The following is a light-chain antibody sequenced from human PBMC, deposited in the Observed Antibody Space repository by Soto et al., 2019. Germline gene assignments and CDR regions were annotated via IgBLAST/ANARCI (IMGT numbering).Light chain of an antibody. J-gene: IGKJ1*01. Sequence: DIQMTQSPSSLSASVGDRVTITCQASQDISSYLNWYQHKPGKAPKLLIFDGSSLETGVPSRFTGSGSGTDFTFTISSLQPEDIATYYCQQYDNLPWTFGQGTKVEIK. CDR3: QQYDNLPWT. CDR2: DGS. CDR1: QDISSY. V-gene: IGKV1-33*01.